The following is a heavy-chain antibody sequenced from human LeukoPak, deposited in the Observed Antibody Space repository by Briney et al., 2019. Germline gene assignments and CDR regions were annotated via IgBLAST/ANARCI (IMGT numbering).Heavy chain of an antibody. D-gene: IGHD5-18*01. V-gene: IGHV3-30*19. CDR1: GFTFSSYG. Sequence: GGSLRLSCAASGFTFSSYGMHWVRQAPGKGLEWVALISYDGTKKYYADPVKGRFTVSRDNSKNTLFLQLNSLRAEDTAAYYCARLGEDTYGYQTDFDYWGQGTLVTVSS. CDR3: ARLGEDTYGYQTDFDY. CDR2: ISYDGTKK. J-gene: IGHJ4*02.